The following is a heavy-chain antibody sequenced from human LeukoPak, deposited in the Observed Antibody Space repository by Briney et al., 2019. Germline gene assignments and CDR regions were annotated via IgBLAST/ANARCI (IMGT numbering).Heavy chain of an antibody. CDR2: IYHSGST. J-gene: IGHJ4*02. D-gene: IGHD3-22*01. CDR3: ARAVPYYYDSSGYY. V-gene: IGHV4-38-2*02. CDR1: GYSISSGYY. Sequence: SETLSLTCTVSGYSISSGYYWGWIRQPPGKGLEWIGSIYHSGSTNYNPSLKSRVTISVDTSKNQFSLKLSSVTAADTAVYYCARAVPYYYDSSGYYGGQGTLVTVSS.